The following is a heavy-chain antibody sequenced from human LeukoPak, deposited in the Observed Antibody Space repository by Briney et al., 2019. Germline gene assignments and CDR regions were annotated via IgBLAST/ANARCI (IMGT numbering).Heavy chain of an antibody. J-gene: IGHJ4*02. V-gene: IGHV3-43D*03. Sequence: PGGSLRLSCAASGFTFDDYAMHWVRHAPGKGLECVSLISWDGGSSYYADSVKGRFTISRDNSKNSLYLQMNSLRAQDTALYYCAKYSKAVTGTGNIDYWGQGTLVTVSS. CDR1: GFTFDDYA. CDR2: ISWDGGSS. CDR3: AKYSKAVTGTGNIDY. D-gene: IGHD6-19*01.